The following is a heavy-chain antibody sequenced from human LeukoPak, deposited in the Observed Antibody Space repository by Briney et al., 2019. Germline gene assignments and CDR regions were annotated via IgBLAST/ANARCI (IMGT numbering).Heavy chain of an antibody. V-gene: IGHV3-21*01. CDR2: ISNSGDYI. D-gene: IGHD6-19*01. J-gene: IGHJ3*02. CDR3: AREMYAGWYFAFDI. CDR1: GFTFSSFT. Sequence: GGSLRLSGTGSGFTFSSFTMNWVRQGPGKGLEWVASISNSGDYISYADSLKGRFTISRDNAKNSLFLQMSSLRAEDTAVYYCAREMYAGWYFAFDIWGQGTMVTVSS.